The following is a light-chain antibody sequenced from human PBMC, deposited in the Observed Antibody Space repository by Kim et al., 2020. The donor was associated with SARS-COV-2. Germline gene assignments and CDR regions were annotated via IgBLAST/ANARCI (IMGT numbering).Light chain of an antibody. CDR1: RRISTF. CDR3: QQSHSTPYT. J-gene: IGKJ2*01. Sequence: DIQMTQSPSSLSASVGDTVTITCRASRRISTFLNWFQQKPGKAPTVLIYAASSFQDGVPSRFSGGGSGTDFTLTISSLQPGDAATYYCQQSHSTPYTFGQGTKLEI. CDR2: AAS. V-gene: IGKV1-39*01.